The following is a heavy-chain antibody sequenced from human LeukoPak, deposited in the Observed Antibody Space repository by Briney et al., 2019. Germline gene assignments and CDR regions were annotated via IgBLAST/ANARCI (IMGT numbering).Heavy chain of an antibody. D-gene: IGHD3-9*01. V-gene: IGHV3-23*01. CDR3: AGGLLRYFDWLSSGDY. J-gene: IGHJ4*02. CDR2: ISGSGGST. Sequence: GGSLRLSCAASGFTFSSYAMSWVRQAPGKGLEWVSAISGSGGSTYYADSVKGRFTISRDNSKNTLYLQMNSLRAEDTAVYYCAGGLLRYFDWLSSGDYWGQGTLVTVSS. CDR1: GFTFSSYA.